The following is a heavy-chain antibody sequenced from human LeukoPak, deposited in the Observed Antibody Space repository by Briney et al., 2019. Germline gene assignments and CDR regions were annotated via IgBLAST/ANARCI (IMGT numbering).Heavy chain of an antibody. V-gene: IGHV4-39*07. CDR3: ARYYDSPYYFDY. J-gene: IGHJ4*02. CDR1: GGSISSSSYY. D-gene: IGHD3-22*01. Sequence: SETLSLTCTVSGGSISSSSYYWGWIRQPPGKGLEWIGSIYYSGSTYYNPSLKSRVTISVDTSKNQFSLKLSSVTAADTAVYYCARYYDSPYYFDYWGQGTLVTVSS. CDR2: IYYSGST.